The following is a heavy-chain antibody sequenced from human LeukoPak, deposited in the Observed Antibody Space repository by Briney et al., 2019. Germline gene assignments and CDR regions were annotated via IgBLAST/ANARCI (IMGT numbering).Heavy chain of an antibody. Sequence: PSETLSLTCTVSGGSISSYYWSWIRQPPGKGLEWIGYIYYSGSTNYNPSLKSRVTISVDTSKNQFSLKLSSVTAADTAVYYCARGRLDYYGSGSSSSYYMDVWGKGTTVTISS. CDR2: IYYSGST. V-gene: IGHV4-59*01. J-gene: IGHJ6*03. D-gene: IGHD3-10*01. CDR3: ARGRLDYYGSGSSSSYYMDV. CDR1: GGSISSYY.